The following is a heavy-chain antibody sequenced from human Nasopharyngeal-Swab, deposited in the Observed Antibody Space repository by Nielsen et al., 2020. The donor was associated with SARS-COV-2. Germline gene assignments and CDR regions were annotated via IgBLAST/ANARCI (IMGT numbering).Heavy chain of an antibody. Sequence: GESLKISCAASGFTFSTYWMHWVRQAPGKGLAWVSRLNSEGSSTTYADSVKGRFTISRDNAKNTLSLQMNSLRVEDTAVYYCARDLDCSSSDCYLDAFDIWGQGTAVTVSS. CDR1: GFTFSTYW. V-gene: IGHV3-74*01. D-gene: IGHD2-2*01. CDR2: LNSEGSST. J-gene: IGHJ3*02. CDR3: ARDLDCSSSDCYLDAFDI.